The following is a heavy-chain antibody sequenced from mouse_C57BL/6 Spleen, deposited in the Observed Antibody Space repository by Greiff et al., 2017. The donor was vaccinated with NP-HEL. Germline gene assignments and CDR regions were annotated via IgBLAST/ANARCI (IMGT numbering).Heavy chain of an antibody. J-gene: IGHJ2*01. CDR2: ISDGGSYT. Sequence: EVKLMESGGGLVKPGGSLKLSCAASGFTFSSYAMSWVRQTPDKRLEWVATISDGGSYTYYPDNVKGRFTISRDNAKNNLYLQMSHLKSEDTAMYYCARDTTTVVEGYFDYWGQGTTLTVSS. V-gene: IGHV5-4*01. CDR1: GFTFSSYA. CDR3: ARDTTTVVEGYFDY. D-gene: IGHD1-1*01.